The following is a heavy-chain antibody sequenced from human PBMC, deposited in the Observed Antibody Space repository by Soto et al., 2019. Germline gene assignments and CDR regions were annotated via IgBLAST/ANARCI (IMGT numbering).Heavy chain of an antibody. D-gene: IGHD2-21*02. J-gene: IGHJ4*02. Sequence: SETLSLTCSVSGGSISSYSYYWSWIRQHPGKGLEWIGFIHYSGSTYYNPSLKSRVIISVDTSKNQFSLKLSSVTAADTAVYYCARGVTYWGQGTLVTVSS. CDR2: IHYSGST. CDR1: GGSISSYSYY. CDR3: ARGVTY. V-gene: IGHV4-31*03.